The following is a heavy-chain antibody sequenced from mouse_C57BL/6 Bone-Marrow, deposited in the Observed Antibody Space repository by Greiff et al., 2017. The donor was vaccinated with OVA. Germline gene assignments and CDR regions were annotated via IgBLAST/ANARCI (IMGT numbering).Heavy chain of an antibody. J-gene: IGHJ3*01. V-gene: IGHV1-15*01. Sequence: QVQLQQSGAELVRPGASVTLSCKASGYTFTDYEMHWVKQTPVHGLEWIGAIDPETGGTAYNQKFKGKAILTADKSSSTAYIELRSLTAEDSAVSYCKRHYYGTWFAYWGQGTLVTVSA. CDR2: IDPETGGT. CDR3: KRHYYGTWFAY. CDR1: GYTFTDYE. D-gene: IGHD1-1*01.